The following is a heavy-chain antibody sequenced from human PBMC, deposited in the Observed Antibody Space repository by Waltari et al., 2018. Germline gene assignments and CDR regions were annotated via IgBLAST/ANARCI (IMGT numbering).Heavy chain of an antibody. V-gene: IGHV4-59*08. CDR3: ARLPTKYYDSIGLGFFDQ. J-gene: IGHJ4*02. CDR2: LRNTGGT. D-gene: IGHD3-22*01. Sequence: HVQLQESGPGLVKPSETLSPTCTVSGDFLGDDHWTWIRQAPGKGLEWIAYLRNTGGTKCTPSLESRVTVSAITSRRQFSLRLTSVTAADTAVYYCARLPTKYYDSIGLGFFDQWGPGILVTVSS. CDR1: GDFLGDDH.